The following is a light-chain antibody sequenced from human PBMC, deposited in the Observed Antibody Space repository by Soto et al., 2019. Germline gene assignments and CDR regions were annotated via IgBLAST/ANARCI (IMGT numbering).Light chain of an antibody. CDR1: ESVNNK. CDR3: HQYNNWFPFT. CDR2: RAS. J-gene: IGKJ5*01. V-gene: IGKV3-15*01. Sequence: EVVLTQSPATLSVSPGERATLSCRASESVNNKLGWYQQKPGQAPRLLIYRASTRATGIPARFSGSGSGTEFTRTISSLQSEDAAVYYCHQYNNWFPFTFGQGTRLEIK.